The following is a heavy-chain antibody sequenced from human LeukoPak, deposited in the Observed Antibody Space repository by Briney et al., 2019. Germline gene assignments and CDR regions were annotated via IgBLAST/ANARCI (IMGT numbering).Heavy chain of an antibody. D-gene: IGHD3-10*01. CDR2: IYHSGST. V-gene: IGHV4-30-2*01. J-gene: IGHJ5*02. CDR3: ARGTGSGTGWFDP. CDR1: GGSISSGGYS. Sequence: SETLSLTCAGSGGSISSGGYSWSWIRQPPGKGLEWIGYIYHSGSTYYNPSLKSRVTISVDRSKNQFSLKLSSVTAADTAVYYCARGTGSGTGWFDPWGQGTLVTVSS.